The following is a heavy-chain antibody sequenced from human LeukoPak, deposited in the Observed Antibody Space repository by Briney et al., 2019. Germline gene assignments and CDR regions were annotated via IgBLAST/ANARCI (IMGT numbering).Heavy chain of an antibody. CDR2: IIPILGTA. CDR3: ATKRGYSYGSPH. V-gene: IGHV1-69*01. Sequence: ASVKVSCKASGGTFSSYAISWVRQAPGQGLEWMGGIIPILGTANYAQKFQGRVTITADESTSTAYMELSSLRSEDTAVYYCATKRGYSYGSPHWGQGTLVTVSS. D-gene: IGHD5-18*01. J-gene: IGHJ4*02. CDR1: GGTFSSYA.